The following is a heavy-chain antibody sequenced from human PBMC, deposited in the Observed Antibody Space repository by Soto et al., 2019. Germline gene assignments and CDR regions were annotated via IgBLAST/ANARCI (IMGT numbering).Heavy chain of an antibody. CDR1: GFSFSTYT. CDR3: AKGSTGSHYGVMGYDS. D-gene: IGHD1-26*01. Sequence: HPXGSLKLTCAASGFSFSTYTKNWVRQAPGTGLGWVSCITSTGAGTYYTDSVKGRFTISRDNSKKTLYLQMNSLRAEDTAVYYCAKGSTGSHYGVMGYDSWGQGTRVTVSS. J-gene: IGHJ5*01. V-gene: IGHV3-23*01. CDR2: ITSTGAGT.